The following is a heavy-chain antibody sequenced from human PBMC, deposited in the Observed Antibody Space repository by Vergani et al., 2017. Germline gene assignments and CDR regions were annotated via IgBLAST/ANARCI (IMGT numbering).Heavy chain of an antibody. CDR2: IYWDDDK. J-gene: IGHJ4*02. D-gene: IGHD3-3*01. V-gene: IGHV2-5*02. Sequence: QESGPGLVKPSETLSLTCTVSGGSISSSSYYWGWIRQPPGKALEWLALIYWDDDKRYSPSLKSRLTITKDTSKNQVVLTMTNMDPVDTATYYCAHRYYDFWSGYFAYWGQGTLVTVSS. CDR3: AHRYYDFWSGYFAY. CDR1: GGSISSSSYY.